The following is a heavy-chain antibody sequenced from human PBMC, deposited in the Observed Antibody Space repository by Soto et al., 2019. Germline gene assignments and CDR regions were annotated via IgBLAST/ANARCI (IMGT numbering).Heavy chain of an antibody. CDR1: GFTFSSYS. D-gene: IGHD3-3*01. CDR2: ISSSSTI. V-gene: IGHV3-48*01. Sequence: EVQLVESGGGLVQPGGSLRLSCAASGFTFSSYSMNWVRQAPGKGLEWVSYISSSSTIYYADSVKGRFTISRDNAKNSLYLQMNSLRAEDTAVYYCARASRDDFWSGYLSDYWGQGTLVTVSS. CDR3: ARASRDDFWSGYLSDY. J-gene: IGHJ4*02.